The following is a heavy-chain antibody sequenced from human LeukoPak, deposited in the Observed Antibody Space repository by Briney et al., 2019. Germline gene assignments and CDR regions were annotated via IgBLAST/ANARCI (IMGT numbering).Heavy chain of an antibody. CDR3: AKEFHGIVVAGPEVK. CDR2: ISGSGGST. Sequence: GGSLRLSCAASGFTFSSYGMSWVRQAPGKGLEWVSAISGSGGSTYYADSVKGRFTISRDNSKNTLYLQMNSLRAEDTVVYYCAKEFHGIVVAGPEVKWGQGTLVTVSS. CDR1: GFTFSSYG. V-gene: IGHV3-23*01. J-gene: IGHJ4*02. D-gene: IGHD6-19*01.